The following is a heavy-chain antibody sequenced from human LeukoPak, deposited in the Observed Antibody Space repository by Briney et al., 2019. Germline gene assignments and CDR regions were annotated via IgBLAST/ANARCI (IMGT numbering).Heavy chain of an antibody. V-gene: IGHV3-11*03. Sequence: GRFTISRDNARNSLYLQMNSLRAEDTAVYYCATLGAYGRFDYWGQGTLVTVSS. D-gene: IGHD4-17*01. CDR3: ATLGAYGRFDY. J-gene: IGHJ4*02.